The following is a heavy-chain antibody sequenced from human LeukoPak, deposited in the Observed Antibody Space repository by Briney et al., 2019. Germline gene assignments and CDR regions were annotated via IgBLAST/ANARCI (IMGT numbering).Heavy chain of an antibody. J-gene: IGHJ4*02. CDR3: ARDNWGPDH. CDR1: GFTFTDYR. D-gene: IGHD7-27*01. CDR2: ITSDGGRT. V-gene: IGHV3-74*01. Sequence: GGSLTLSCAASGFTFTDYRIHWIRQAPGTGLMWVSHITSDGGRTDYADSVRGRFTMTRDNAKNTVYLQMNSLRVDDTAVYYCARDNWGPDHWGQGTLVTVSS.